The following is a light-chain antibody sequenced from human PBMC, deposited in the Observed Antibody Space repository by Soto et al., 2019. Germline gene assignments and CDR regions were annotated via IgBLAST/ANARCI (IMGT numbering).Light chain of an antibody. V-gene: IGLV2-23*01. Sequence: QSALTQPASVSGSPGQSITISCTGTSSDVGSYNLVSWYQLHPGKAPKLMIYEGSKRPSGVSNRFSGSKSGNTASLTISGLQAEDDADYYCCSYAGSSTVVFGGGTKLTVL. CDR2: EGS. CDR1: SSDVGSYNL. J-gene: IGLJ2*01. CDR3: CSYAGSSTVV.